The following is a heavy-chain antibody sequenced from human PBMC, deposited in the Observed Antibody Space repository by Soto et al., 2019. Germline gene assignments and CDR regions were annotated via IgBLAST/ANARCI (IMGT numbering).Heavy chain of an antibody. Sequence: QVQLVESGGGVVQPGRSLRLSCAASGFTFSHYAMHWVRQAPGKGLEWVALMSYDGSNEYYADSVKGRFTISRDNSKNTLYLQMNSLRAEDTAVYYCAKDGSHTFDYWGQGTLVTASS. V-gene: IGHV3-30*18. CDR1: GFTFSHYA. J-gene: IGHJ4*02. CDR2: MSYDGSNE. CDR3: AKDGSHTFDY. D-gene: IGHD1-26*01.